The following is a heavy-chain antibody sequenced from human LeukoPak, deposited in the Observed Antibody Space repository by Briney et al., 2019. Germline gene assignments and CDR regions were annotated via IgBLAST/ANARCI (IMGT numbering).Heavy chain of an antibody. CDR2: ISSSSSYI. J-gene: IGHJ4*02. CDR3: ASSMATRTDY. V-gene: IGHV3-21*01. Sequence: PGGSLRLSCAASGFTFSSYSMNWVRQASGKGLEWVSSISSSSSYIYYADSVKGRFTISRDNAKNSLYLQMNSLRAEDTAVYYCASSMATRTDYWGQGTLVTVSS. CDR1: GFTFSSYS. D-gene: IGHD5-24*01.